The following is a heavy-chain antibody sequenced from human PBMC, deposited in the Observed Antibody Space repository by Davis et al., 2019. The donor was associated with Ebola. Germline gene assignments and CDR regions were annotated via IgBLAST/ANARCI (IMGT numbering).Heavy chain of an antibody. V-gene: IGHV1-69*06. Sequence: SVKVSCKASGGTFSSYAISWVRQAPGQGLEWMGGIIPIFGTANHAQKFQGRVTITADKSTSTVYMELSSLRSEDTAVYYCARDKDIVVVPAAKDGKYYYYGMDVWGQGTTVTVSS. D-gene: IGHD2-2*01. CDR2: IIPIFGTA. CDR1: GGTFSSYA. CDR3: ARDKDIVVVPAAKDGKYYYYGMDV. J-gene: IGHJ6*02.